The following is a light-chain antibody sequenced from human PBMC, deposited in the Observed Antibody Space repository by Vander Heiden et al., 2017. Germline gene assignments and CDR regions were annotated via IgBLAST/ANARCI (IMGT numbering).Light chain of an antibody. J-gene: IGLJ3*02. CDR2: INS. CDR1: SSHIGRHH. V-gene: IGLV1-44*01. Sequence: SVLTQPPSASGTPGPRVPISCSGRSSHIGRHHVNWYQPLPGPAPQLLMFINSQRPSGVPDRFSGSKSGTSAAVDISGLQAEDEAEYYCAPWDDSRNGWVFGGGTKLTVL. CDR3: APWDDSRNGWV.